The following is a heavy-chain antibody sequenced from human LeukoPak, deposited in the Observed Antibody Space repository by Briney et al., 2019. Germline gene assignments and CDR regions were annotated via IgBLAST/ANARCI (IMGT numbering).Heavy chain of an antibody. CDR3: AKLPSELWLIVFDY. D-gene: IGHD5-18*01. V-gene: IGHV3-23*01. Sequence: PGGSLRLSCAASGFTFSSYVMSWVRQAPGKGLEWVSSISGSGSSTYYVDSVKGRFTISRDNPKNTLYLQMNSLRAEDTAVYYCAKLPSELWLIVFDYWGQGTLVTVSS. CDR2: ISGSGSST. J-gene: IGHJ4*02. CDR1: GFTFSSYV.